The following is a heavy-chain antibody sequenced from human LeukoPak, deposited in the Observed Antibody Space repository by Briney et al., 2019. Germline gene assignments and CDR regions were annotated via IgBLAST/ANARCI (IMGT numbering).Heavy chain of an antibody. CDR3: ARDSNYYDSSGYPN. V-gene: IGHV3-33*01. Sequence: PGGSLRLSCAASGFTFSSYGMHWVRQAPGKGLEGVAVIWYDGSNKYYADSVKGRFTISRDNSKSTLYLQMNRLRAEDTAVYYCARDSNYYDSSGYPNWGQGTLVTVSS. J-gene: IGHJ4*02. CDR2: IWYDGSNK. CDR1: GFTFSSYG. D-gene: IGHD3-22*01.